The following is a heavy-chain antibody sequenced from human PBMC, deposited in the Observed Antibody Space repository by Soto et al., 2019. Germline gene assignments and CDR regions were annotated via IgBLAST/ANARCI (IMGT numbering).Heavy chain of an antibody. CDR1: GVSIGNNYY. CDR2: MSHIGSV. Sequence: QVLLQESGPGLVQPSGTLSLSCVVSGVSIGNNYYWGWVRQPPGKGLEWLGDMSHIGSVNYNPSLKSRVTISMDKSQNQFSLKLDSMTAADTAVYYCARSLGWYAVDYWGQGTLVIVSS. V-gene: IGHV4-4*02. CDR3: ARSLGWYAVDY. D-gene: IGHD6-19*01. J-gene: IGHJ4*02.